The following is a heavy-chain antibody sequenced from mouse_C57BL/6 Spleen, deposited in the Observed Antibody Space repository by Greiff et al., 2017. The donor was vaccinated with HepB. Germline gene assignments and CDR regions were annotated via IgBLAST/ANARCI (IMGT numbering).Heavy chain of an antibody. Sequence: DVHLVESGGGLVKPGGSLKLSCAASGFTFSSYAMSWVRQTPEKRLEWVATISDGGSYTYYPDNVKGRFTISRDNAKNNLYLQMSHLKSEDTAMYYCARGGYKEDYFDYWVQGTTLTVSS. D-gene: IGHD1-3*01. CDR1: GFTFSSYA. V-gene: IGHV5-4*01. CDR3: ARGGYKEDYFDY. CDR2: ISDGGSYT. J-gene: IGHJ2*01.